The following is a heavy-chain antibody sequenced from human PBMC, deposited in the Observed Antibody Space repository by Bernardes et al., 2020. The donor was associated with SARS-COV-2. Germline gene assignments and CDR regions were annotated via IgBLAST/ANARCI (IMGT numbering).Heavy chain of an antibody. CDR2: IYRGGST. CDR1: GFTVSSNY. Sequence: GGSLRLSCAASGFTVSSNYMGWVRQAPGKGLEWVPVIYRGGSTYYADSVKGRFSISRDNSKNTLFLQMNNLRVEDTAVYYCASRMATSWGFDYWGQGTLVTVSS. J-gene: IGHJ4*02. V-gene: IGHV3-66*02. CDR3: ASRMATSWGFDY. D-gene: IGHD3-16*01.